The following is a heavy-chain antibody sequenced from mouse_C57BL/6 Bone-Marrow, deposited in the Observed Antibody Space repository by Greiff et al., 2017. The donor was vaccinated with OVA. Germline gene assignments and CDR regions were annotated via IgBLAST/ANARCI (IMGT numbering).Heavy chain of an antibody. D-gene: IGHD3-2*02. CDR1: GYTFTDYY. CDR3: ARSPSGSPFAY. CDR2: INPYNGGT. J-gene: IGHJ3*01. Sequence: VQLQQSGPVLVKPGASVKMSCKASGYTFTDYYMNWVKQSHGKSLEWIGVINPYNGGTSYNQKFKGKATLTVDKSSSTAYMELNSLTSEDSAVYYCARSPSGSPFAYWGQGTLGTVSA. V-gene: IGHV1-19*01.